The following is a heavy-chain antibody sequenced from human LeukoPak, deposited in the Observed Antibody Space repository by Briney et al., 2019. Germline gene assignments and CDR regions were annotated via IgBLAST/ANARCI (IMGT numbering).Heavy chain of an antibody. CDR2: IFYSGST. Sequence: SETLSLTCTVSGGSITNYYWSWLRQPPGKGLEWIGYIFYSGSTSYNPSLKSRVTISVDTSKNLFSLRLSSVTAADTAVYDCARHLPRTDIGYAFDFWGQGTLVTVSS. D-gene: IGHD2-15*01. CDR3: ARHLPRTDIGYAFDF. J-gene: IGHJ3*01. CDR1: GGSITNYY. V-gene: IGHV4-59*08.